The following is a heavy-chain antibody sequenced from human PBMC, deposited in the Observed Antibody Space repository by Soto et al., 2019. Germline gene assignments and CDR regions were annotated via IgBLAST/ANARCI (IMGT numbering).Heavy chain of an antibody. CDR1: GGSISIYY. CDR3: ARGTMVRGVIMVFDY. CDR2: IYYSGST. J-gene: IGHJ4*02. V-gene: IGHV4-59*01. Sequence: LSLTCTVSGGSISIYYWSWIRQPPGKGLEWIGYIYYSGSTNYNPSLKSRVTISVDTSKNQFSLKLSSVTAADTAVYYCARGTMVRGVIMVFDYWGQGTLVTVSS. D-gene: IGHD3-10*01.